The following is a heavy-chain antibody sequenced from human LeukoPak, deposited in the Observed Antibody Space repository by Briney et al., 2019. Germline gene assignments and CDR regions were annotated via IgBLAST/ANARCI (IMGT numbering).Heavy chain of an antibody. CDR2: ISRSGGST. CDR3: AKLGGKTAYGDKYYGMDV. J-gene: IGHJ6*02. CDR1: ELHA. Sequence: GGSLRLTCAASELHAMTWVRQGPGKGLEWVSAISRSGGSTYYADSVKGRFTISRDKSNNTLYLQMNSLRAEDTAVYYCAKLGGKTAYGDKYYGMDVWGQGTTVTVSS. D-gene: IGHD4-17*01. V-gene: IGHV3-23*01.